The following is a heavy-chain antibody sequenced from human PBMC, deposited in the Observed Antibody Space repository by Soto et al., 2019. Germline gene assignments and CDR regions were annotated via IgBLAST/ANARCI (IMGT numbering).Heavy chain of an antibody. Sequence: QVQLEQSGSEVKKSGSSVKVSCKASGYSFSSHAITWVRQAPGQGLEWMGGIIPVFGTPSYAKKFQGRVTISADKSTNTSYLELRSLRSEDTAVYYCARGGALSTSWYWGDGLDSWGQGTQVTVSS. V-gene: IGHV1-69*06. J-gene: IGHJ4*02. CDR2: IIPVFGTP. CDR3: ARGGALSTSWYWGDGLDS. D-gene: IGHD6-13*01. CDR1: GYSFSSHA.